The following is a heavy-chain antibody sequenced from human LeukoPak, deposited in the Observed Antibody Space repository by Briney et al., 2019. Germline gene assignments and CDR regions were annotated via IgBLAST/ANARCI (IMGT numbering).Heavy chain of an antibody. CDR1: GFTFSTYA. J-gene: IGHJ4*02. Sequence: PGGSLRLSCAASGFTFSTYAMSWVRQAPGKGLEWVSAISCSGGSTYYADSVKGRFTISRDNSKNTLYLQMNSLRAEDTAVYYCAKVLDYYDSSGYYAFDYWGQGTLVTVSS. CDR2: ISCSGGST. D-gene: IGHD3-22*01. CDR3: AKVLDYYDSSGYYAFDY. V-gene: IGHV3-23*01.